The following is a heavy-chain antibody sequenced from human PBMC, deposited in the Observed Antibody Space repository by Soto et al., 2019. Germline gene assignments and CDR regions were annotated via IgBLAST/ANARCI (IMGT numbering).Heavy chain of an antibody. J-gene: IGHJ6*02. CDR3: AGGGVRGVITRTRDYYGMDV. D-gene: IGHD3-10*01. CDR1: GGSVSSYW. CDR2: IYPGDSDT. Sequence: TISGKGSGGSVSSYWSGWVRQINGKGLEWMGIIYPGDSDTRYSPSFQGQVTISADKSISTAYLQWSSLKASDTAMYYCAGGGVRGVITRTRDYYGMDVWGQGTTVT. V-gene: IGHV5-51*01.